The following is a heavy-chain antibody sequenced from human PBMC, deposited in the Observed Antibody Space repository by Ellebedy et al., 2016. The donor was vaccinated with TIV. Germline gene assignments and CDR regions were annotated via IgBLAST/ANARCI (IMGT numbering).Heavy chain of an antibody. CDR2: IYNSGST. CDR1: GGSISSGGYS. J-gene: IGHJ4*02. CDR3: ARAMWSYYFDY. Sequence: MPSETLSLTCAVSGGSISSGGYSWSWIRQPPGKGLEWIGYIYNSGSTSYNPSLKSRVTTSVDTSKNQFSLKLSSVTAADTAVYYCARAMWSYYFDYWGQGTLVTVSS. D-gene: IGHD2-21*01. V-gene: IGHV4-61*08.